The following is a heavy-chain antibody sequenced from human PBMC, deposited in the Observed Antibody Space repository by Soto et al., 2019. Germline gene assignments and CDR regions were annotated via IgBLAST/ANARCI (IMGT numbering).Heavy chain of an antibody. V-gene: IGHV4-30-4*01. CDR2: IHNSGRT. D-gene: IGHD3-22*01. CDR1: GGSISSGDYY. Sequence: QVQLQESGPGLVKPSQTLSLTYTVSGGSISSGDYYWRWIRQPPGKGLEWIGYIHNSGRTYYNPSLRSGLTISVDTSTTQFSLKLTSVTAADTALYYCARERLGADRIGDYWNYMDVWGQGTKVTVS. J-gene: IGHJ6*02. CDR3: ARERLGADRIGDYWNYMDV.